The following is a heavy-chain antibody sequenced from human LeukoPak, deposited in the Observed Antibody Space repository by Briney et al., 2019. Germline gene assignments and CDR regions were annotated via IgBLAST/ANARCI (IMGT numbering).Heavy chain of an antibody. CDR2: IYWNDDK. V-gene: IGHV2-5*01. Sequence: SDPTLVKPTQTLTLTCTFSGFSLSTSGVGVGWIRQPPGKALEWLALIYWNDDKRYSPSLKGRLTITKDTSKNQVVLTMTNMDPVDTATYYCAHSLPTAYYDFWSGYYREAFDIWGQGTMVTVSS. J-gene: IGHJ3*02. D-gene: IGHD3-3*01. CDR3: AHSLPTAYYDFWSGYYREAFDI. CDR1: GFSLSTSGVG.